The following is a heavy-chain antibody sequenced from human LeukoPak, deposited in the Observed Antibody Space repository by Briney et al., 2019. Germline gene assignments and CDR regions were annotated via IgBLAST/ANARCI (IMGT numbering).Heavy chain of an antibody. D-gene: IGHD2-2*01. Sequence: PGGSLRLSCAASGFTFSDYYMSWIRQAPGKGLEWVSYISSSSSYTNYADSVKGRFTISRDNAKNSLYLQMNRLRAEDTAVYYCARDRLRDIVVVPAAIWQRKNYYGMDVWGQGTTVTVSS. CDR2: ISSSSSYT. CDR1: GFTFSDYY. CDR3: ARDRLRDIVVVPAAIWQRKNYYGMDV. V-gene: IGHV3-11*06. J-gene: IGHJ6*02.